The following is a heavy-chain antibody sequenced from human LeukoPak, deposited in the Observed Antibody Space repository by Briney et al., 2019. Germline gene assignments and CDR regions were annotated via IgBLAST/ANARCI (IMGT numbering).Heavy chain of an antibody. J-gene: IGHJ6*02. D-gene: IGHD3-10*01. CDR3: AGYYGSGRGGYYYYGMDV. CDR2: INPNSGGT. CDR1: GYTFTGYY. V-gene: IGHV1-2*02. Sequence: GASVKVSCKASGYTFTGYYMHRVRQAPGQGLEWMGWINPNSGGTNYAQKFQGRVTMTRDTSISTAYMELSRLRSDDTAVYYCAGYYGSGRGGYYYYGMDVWGQGTTVTVSS.